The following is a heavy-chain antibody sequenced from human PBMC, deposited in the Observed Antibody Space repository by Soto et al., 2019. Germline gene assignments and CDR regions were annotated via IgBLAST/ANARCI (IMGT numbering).Heavy chain of an antibody. V-gene: IGHV3-48*01. J-gene: IGHJ5*02. CDR3: ARALELGFCSGGSCLQKFDP. CDR1: GFTFSSYS. CDR2: ISGGSSTI. D-gene: IGHD2-15*01. Sequence: GGSLRLSCAASGFTFSSYSTNWVHQAPGKGLEWVSYISGGSSTIYYADSVKGRFTISRDNAKNSLYLQMNSLRAEDTAVYYCARALELGFCSGGSCLQKFDPWGQGTLVTVSS.